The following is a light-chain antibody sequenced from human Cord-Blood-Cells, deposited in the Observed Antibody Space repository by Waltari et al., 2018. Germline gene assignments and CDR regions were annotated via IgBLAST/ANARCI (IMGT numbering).Light chain of an antibody. CDR3: YSAADNNVV. V-gene: IGLV3-27*01. CDR1: VLAIKY. CDR2: KDS. J-gene: IGLJ2*01. Sequence: SYELTQPFSVSVSPGQTARITCSGAVLAIKYARWFQQTPGQAPVLVIYKDSERPSGIPERFSGSSSGTTVTLTISGAQVEDEADYYCYSAADNNVVFGGGTKLTVL.